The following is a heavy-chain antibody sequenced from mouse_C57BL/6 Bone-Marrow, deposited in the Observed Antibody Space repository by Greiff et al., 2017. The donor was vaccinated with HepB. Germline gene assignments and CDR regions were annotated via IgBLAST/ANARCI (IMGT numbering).Heavy chain of an antibody. CDR1: GFSFNTYA. D-gene: IGHD1-3*01. CDR3: VRELTFFDY. CDR2: IRSKSNNYAT. J-gene: IGHJ2*01. Sequence: EAGGGLVQPKGSLKLSCAASGFSFNTYAMNWVRQAPGKGLEWVARIRSKSNNYATYYADSVKDRFTISRDDSESMLYLQMNNLKTEDTAMYYCVRELTFFDYWGQGTTLTVSS. V-gene: IGHV10-1*01.